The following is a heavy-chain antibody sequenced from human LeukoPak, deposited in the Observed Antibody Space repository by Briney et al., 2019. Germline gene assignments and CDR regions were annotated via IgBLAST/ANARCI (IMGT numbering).Heavy chain of an antibody. D-gene: IGHD4-17*01. CDR3: ARYGDPYYYYYGMDV. CDR1: GFTFISYG. J-gene: IGHJ6*02. V-gene: IGHV3-30*03. Sequence: GRSLRLSCAASGFTFISYGMHWVRQAPGKGLEWVAGISYDGSNKYYADSVKGRFTISRDNSKNTLYLQMNSLRAEDTAVYYCARYGDPYYYYYGMDVWGQGTTVTVSS. CDR2: ISYDGSNK.